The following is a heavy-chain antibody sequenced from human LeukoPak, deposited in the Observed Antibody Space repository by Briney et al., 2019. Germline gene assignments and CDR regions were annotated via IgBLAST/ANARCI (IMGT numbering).Heavy chain of an antibody. CDR1: GGSITGYY. CDR2: VYSSGVG. D-gene: IGHD3-22*01. V-gene: IGHV4-4*07. CDR3: AREEFLHEIYISGYFVY. J-gene: IGHJ4*02. Sequence: SETLSLTCTVSGGSITGYYWNWIRQPAGQGLEWLGRVYSSGVGNYNPSLTSRVTMSVDTSKNQFSLKLTSLTAADTAVYYCAREEFLHEIYISGYFVYWGQGTLVTVSS.